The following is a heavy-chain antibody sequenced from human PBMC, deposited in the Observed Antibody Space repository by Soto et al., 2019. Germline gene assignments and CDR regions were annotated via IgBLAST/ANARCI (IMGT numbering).Heavy chain of an antibody. CDR3: TRWPNSGSYYRTFDY. D-gene: IGHD1-26*01. Sequence: GGSLRLSCTASGFTFGDYAMGWFRQAPGKGLEWVGFIRSKAYGGTTEYAASVKGRFTISRDDSKSIAYLQMNSLKTEDTAVYYCTRWPNSGSYYRTFDYWGQGTLVTVSS. J-gene: IGHJ4*02. CDR1: GFTFGDYA. CDR2: IRSKAYGGTT. V-gene: IGHV3-49*03.